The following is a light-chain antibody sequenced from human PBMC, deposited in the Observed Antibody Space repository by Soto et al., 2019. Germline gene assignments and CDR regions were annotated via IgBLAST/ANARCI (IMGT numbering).Light chain of an antibody. V-gene: IGLV1-36*01. CDR1: SSNIGKNA. J-gene: IGLJ2*01. CDR3: AVWDDSLNGVV. Sequence: QAVVTQPPSVSEAPRQRVSISCSGSSSNIGKNAVNWYQQLPGKAPKLIIFYDDLLPSGVSDRFSGSKSGPSASLAISGLQSEDEADYYCAVWDDSLNGVVFGGGTKLTVL. CDR2: YDD.